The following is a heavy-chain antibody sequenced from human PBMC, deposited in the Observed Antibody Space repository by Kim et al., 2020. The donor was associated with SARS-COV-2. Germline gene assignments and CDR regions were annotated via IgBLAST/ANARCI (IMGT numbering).Heavy chain of an antibody. CDR2: ISSSSSYT. CDR1: GFTFSDYY. J-gene: IGHJ4*02. Sequence: GGSLRLSCAASGFTFSDYYMSWIRQAPGKGLEWVSYISSSSSYTNYEDSVKGRFTISRDNAKNSLYLQMNSLRAEDTAVYYCARLYGGTPIADYWGQGTLVTVSS. CDR3: ARLYGGTPIADY. V-gene: IGHV3-11*03. D-gene: IGHD4-17*01.